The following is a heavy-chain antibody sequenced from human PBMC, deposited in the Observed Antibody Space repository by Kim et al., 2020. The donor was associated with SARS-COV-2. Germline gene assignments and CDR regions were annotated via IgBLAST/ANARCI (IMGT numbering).Heavy chain of an antibody. CDR2: ISSSSSYI. V-gene: IGHV3-21*01. CDR3: AREIAAPRVFYYYYGMDV. Sequence: AGSLRLSCAASGFTFSSYSMNWVRQAPGKGLEWVSSISSSSSYIYYADSVKGRFTISRDNAKNSLYLQMNSLRAEDTAVYYCAREIAAPRVFYYYYGMDVWGQGTTVTVSS. J-gene: IGHJ6*02. CDR1: GFTFSSYS. D-gene: IGHD6-6*01.